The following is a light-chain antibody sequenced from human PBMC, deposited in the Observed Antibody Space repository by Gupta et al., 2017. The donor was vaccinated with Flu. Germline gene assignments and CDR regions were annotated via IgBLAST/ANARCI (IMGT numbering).Light chain of an antibody. Sequence: ISCRSSQSLVYSDGNTYLHWFQQRPGQSPRRLIYQVSHRESGVPDRFSGSGSGTDFTLKISRVEAEDVGVDYCMQGSRWPWAFGQGTKVEIK. CDR1: QSLVYSDGNTY. CDR3: MQGSRWPWA. CDR2: QVS. J-gene: IGKJ1*01. V-gene: IGKV2-30*01.